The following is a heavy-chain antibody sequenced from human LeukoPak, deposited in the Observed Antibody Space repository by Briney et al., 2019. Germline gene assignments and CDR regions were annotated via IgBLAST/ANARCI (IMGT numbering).Heavy chain of an antibody. V-gene: IGHV3-21*01. J-gene: IGHJ4*02. CDR3: ARDRLRIVGATRAPVDY. CDR1: GFTFSSYS. Sequence: PGGSLRLSCAASGFTFSSYSMNWVRQAPGKGLEWVSSISSSSSYIYYADSVKGRFTISRDNAKNSLYLQMNSLRAEDTAVYYRARDRLRIVGATRAPVDYWGQGTLVTVSS. CDR2: ISSSSSYI. D-gene: IGHD1-26*01.